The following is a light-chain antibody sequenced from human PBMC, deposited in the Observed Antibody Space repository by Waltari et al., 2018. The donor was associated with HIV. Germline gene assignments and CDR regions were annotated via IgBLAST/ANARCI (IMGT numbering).Light chain of an antibody. CDR2: EVS. J-gene: IGLJ2*01. V-gene: IGLV2-23*02. CDR1: SSDVGSYNL. CDR3: CSYAGSSTYVV. Sequence: QSALTQPASVSGSPGQSITISCTGTSSDVGSYNLVSWYQQHPGKAPKLMIYEVSKRPSGVSNRFSGSKSGNTASLTISGLQAEDEADYYGCSYAGSSTYVVFGGGTKLTVL.